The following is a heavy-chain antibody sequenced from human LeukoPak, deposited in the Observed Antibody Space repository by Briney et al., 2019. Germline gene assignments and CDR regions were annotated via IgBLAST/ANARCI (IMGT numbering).Heavy chain of an antibody. CDR3: ATCCSSTSCYRRVNDS. D-gene: IGHD2-2*01. V-gene: IGHV4-39*02. J-gene: IGHJ4*02. CDR2: IYNSGTT. Sequence: SETLSLTYTVCGGSISVTRYFWGWIRQPPGKGLEWIGSIYNSGTTYYNPSLKSRVTISVDTSKTHFSLQLRSVTAADTAGYYCATCCSSTSCYRRVNDSWGQGTLVTVSS. CDR1: GGSISVTRYF.